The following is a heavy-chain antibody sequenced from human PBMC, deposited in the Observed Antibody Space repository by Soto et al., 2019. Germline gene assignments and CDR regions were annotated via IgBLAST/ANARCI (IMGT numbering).Heavy chain of an antibody. Sequence: EVQLLESGGGLVQPGGSLRLSCAASVFTFSSYAMSWVRQAPGKGLEWVSAISGSGGSTYYADSVKGRFTISRDNSKNTLYLQMNSLRAEDTAVYYCANHRDYDILTGYYHDDYWGQGTLVTVSS. J-gene: IGHJ4*02. CDR2: ISGSGGST. V-gene: IGHV3-23*01. CDR1: VFTFSSYA. D-gene: IGHD3-9*01. CDR3: ANHRDYDILTGYYHDDY.